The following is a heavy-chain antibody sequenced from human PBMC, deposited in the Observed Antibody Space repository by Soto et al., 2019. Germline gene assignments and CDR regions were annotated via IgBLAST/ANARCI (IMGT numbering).Heavy chain of an antibody. CDR1: GYTFTSYG. J-gene: IGHJ4*02. V-gene: IGHV1-18*01. CDR3: ARARRGGWFGESAPLSY. D-gene: IGHD3-10*01. Sequence: QVQLGQSGAEVKKPGASVKVSCKASGYTFTSYGLSWVRQAPGPGLEWMGWVSAYNGNTNYAQKLQGRVTMTTNTSPSKGPMEMRSRRSDAKAVNYGARARRGGWFGESAPLSYWCQGTLVTVSS. CDR2: VSAYNGNT.